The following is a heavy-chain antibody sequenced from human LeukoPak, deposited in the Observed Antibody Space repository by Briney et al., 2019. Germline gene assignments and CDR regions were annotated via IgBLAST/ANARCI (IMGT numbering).Heavy chain of an antibody. Sequence: SETLSLTCAVSGGSISSNNWWSWVRQSPGKGLEWIGEIYHSGSTNYNPSLKGRVTISVDESKKQFSLKLSSVTAADTAFYYCARKNWNSGYFDYWGQGTLVTVSS. CDR2: IYHSGST. CDR1: GGSISSNNW. V-gene: IGHV4-4*02. J-gene: IGHJ4*02. CDR3: ARKNWNSGYFDY. D-gene: IGHD1-7*01.